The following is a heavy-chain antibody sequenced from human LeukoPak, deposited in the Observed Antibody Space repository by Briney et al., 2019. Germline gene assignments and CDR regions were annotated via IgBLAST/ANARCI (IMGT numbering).Heavy chain of an antibody. V-gene: IGHV1-46*01. CDR2: INPSGGST. Sequence: ASVKVSCKASGYTFTSYYVHWVRQAPGEGLEWMGIINPSGGSTIYAQKFQGRVTMTWDMSTSTVYIELSSLRSEDTAVYYCARGIGGATTWVYWGQGTLVTVSS. D-gene: IGHD1-26*01. J-gene: IGHJ4*02. CDR3: ARGIGGATTWVY. CDR1: GYTFTSYY.